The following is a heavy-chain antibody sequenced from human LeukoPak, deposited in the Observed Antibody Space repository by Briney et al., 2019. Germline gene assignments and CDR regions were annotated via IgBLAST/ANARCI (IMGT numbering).Heavy chain of an antibody. CDR2: TSGSGGNT. D-gene: IGHD6-6*01. J-gene: IGHJ4*02. CDR3: ARHRSSWLIDY. CDR1: GFTFSSYA. V-gene: IGHV3-23*01. Sequence: GGSLRLSCAASGFTFSSYAMSWVRQAPGKGLEWVSATSGSGGNTYYADSVRGRFTISRDNSKNTLYLQMNSLRAEDTAVYYCARHRSSWLIDYWGQGTLVTVSS.